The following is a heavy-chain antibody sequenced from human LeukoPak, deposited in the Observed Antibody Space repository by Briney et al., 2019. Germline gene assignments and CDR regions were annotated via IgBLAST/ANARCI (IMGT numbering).Heavy chain of an antibody. CDR1: GFTFSSYD. V-gene: IGHV3-13*01. CDR3: AREEYFGGNYRPYGMDV. Sequence: QPGGSLRLSCAASGFTFSSYDMHWVRQATGKGLEWVSAIGTAGDTYYPGSVKGRFTISRENAKNSLYPQMNSLRAGDTAVYYCAREEYFGGNYRPYGMDVWGQGTTVTVSS. D-gene: IGHD4-23*01. J-gene: IGHJ6*02. CDR2: IGTAGDT.